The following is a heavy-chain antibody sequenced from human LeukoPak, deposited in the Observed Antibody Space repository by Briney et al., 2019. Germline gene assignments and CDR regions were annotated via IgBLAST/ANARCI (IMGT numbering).Heavy chain of an antibody. V-gene: IGHV3-21*01. CDR3: ARDRRGVTTYYFDY. Sequence: GGSLRLSCAASGFTFSSYSMNWVRQAPGKGLEWVSSISSSSSYIYYADSVKGRFTISRDNAKNSLYLQMNSLRAEDTAVYYCARDRRGVTTYYFDYWGQGTLVTVSS. CDR2: ISSSSSYI. J-gene: IGHJ4*02. D-gene: IGHD4-11*01. CDR1: GFTFSSYS.